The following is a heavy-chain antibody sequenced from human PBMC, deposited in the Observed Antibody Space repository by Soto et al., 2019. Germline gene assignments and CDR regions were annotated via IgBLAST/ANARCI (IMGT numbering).Heavy chain of an antibody. V-gene: IGHV3-30*18. J-gene: IGHJ4*02. D-gene: IGHD3-3*01. CDR3: AKAHYDFWSGTRDYFDS. Sequence: VVLVESGGGVVQSGRSLRLSCEASGFTFRHFAMHWVRQAPGKGLEWVAVISYDASEDYYADSVKGRFTISRDKSGDTVYLQLDSLRVEDTAVYYCAKAHYDFWSGTRDYFDSCGQGTLVTVSS. CDR1: GFTFRHFA. CDR2: ISYDASED.